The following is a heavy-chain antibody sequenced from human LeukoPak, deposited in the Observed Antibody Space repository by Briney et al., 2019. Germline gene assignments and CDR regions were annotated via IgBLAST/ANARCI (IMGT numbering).Heavy chain of an antibody. CDR1: EFSLGSYA. CDR2: ISGSGDST. CDR3: AKGGGSYFRRVTYYYYYMDV. Sequence: PGGSQRLSCAASEFSLGSYAMSWVRQAPGKGLQWVSGISGSGDSTYYADSVNGRFTISRDNSKNTLYLQMISLRAEDTAVYYCAKGGGSYFRRVTYYYYYMDVWGKATTATVSS. J-gene: IGHJ6*03. D-gene: IGHD1-26*01. V-gene: IGHV3-23*01.